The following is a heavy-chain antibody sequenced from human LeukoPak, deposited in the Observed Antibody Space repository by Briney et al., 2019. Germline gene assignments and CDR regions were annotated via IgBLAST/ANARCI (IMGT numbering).Heavy chain of an antibody. Sequence: GGSLRLSCAASGFTFSDHYMDWVRQAPGKGLEWVGRTRNKANSYTTEYAASVKGRFTISRDDSKNSLYLQMNSLKTEDTAVYYCARLRFYYYMDVWGKGTTVTVSS. D-gene: IGHD3-16*01. J-gene: IGHJ6*03. V-gene: IGHV3-72*01. CDR1: GFTFSDHY. CDR3: ARLRFYYYMDV. CDR2: TRNKANSYTT.